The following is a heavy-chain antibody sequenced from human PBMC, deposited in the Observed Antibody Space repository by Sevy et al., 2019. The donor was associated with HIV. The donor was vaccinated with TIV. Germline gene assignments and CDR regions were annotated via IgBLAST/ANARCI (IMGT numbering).Heavy chain of an antibody. CDR1: GLTFSTYW. V-gene: IGHV3-7*01. J-gene: IGHJ4*01. CDR2: IKEDGSEQ. Sequence: GGSLRLSCAASGLTFSTYWMSWVRQAPGKGLEWVANIKEDGSEQYYVDSVKGRFTVSRDNAKNSLYLQMKSLRAEDTAVYYCTKFYGTGSYVDYWGHGTLVTVSS. D-gene: IGHD6-19*01. CDR3: TKFYGTGSYVDY.